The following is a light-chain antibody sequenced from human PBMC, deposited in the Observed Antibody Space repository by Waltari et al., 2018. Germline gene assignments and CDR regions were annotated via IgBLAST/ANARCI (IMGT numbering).Light chain of an antibody. CDR1: GSNIGAGFD. CDR2: GNN. Sequence: QSVLTQPPSVSGAPGQRVTISCTGSGSNIGAGFDVHWYQQLPGTAPKLLAYGNNVRPSGVPDRFSASKSGTSASLAIAGLQAEDEAEYYCQSYDSSLTGSWVFGGGTKLTVL. CDR3: QSYDSSLTGSWV. V-gene: IGLV1-40*01. J-gene: IGLJ3*02.